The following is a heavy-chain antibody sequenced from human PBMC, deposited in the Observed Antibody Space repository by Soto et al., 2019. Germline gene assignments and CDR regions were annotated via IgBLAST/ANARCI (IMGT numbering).Heavy chain of an antibody. CDR3: ARRITMVRGVTNDAFDI. CDR1: GYSVASYW. D-gene: IGHD3-10*01. Sequence: XESLKISCKGCGYSVASYWIGWVRQMPGKGLEWMGIIYPGDSDTRYSPSFQGQVTISADKSISTAYLQWSSLKASDTAMYYCARRITMVRGVTNDAFDIWGQGTMVTVSS. V-gene: IGHV5-51*01. J-gene: IGHJ3*02. CDR2: IYPGDSDT.